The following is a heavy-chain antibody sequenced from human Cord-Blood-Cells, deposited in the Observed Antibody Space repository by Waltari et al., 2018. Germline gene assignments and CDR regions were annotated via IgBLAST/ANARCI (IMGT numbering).Heavy chain of an antibody. Sequence: QVQLVQSGAEVKKPGASVKVSCKVSGYTLTELSIPWLRQAPGKGLEWMGGFDPEDGETIYAQKFQGRVTMTEDTSTDTAYMELSSLRSEDTAVYYCATGAVRWRWFDPWGQGTLVTVSS. CDR3: ATGAVRWRWFDP. J-gene: IGHJ5*02. D-gene: IGHD3-10*01. CDR2: FDPEDGET. V-gene: IGHV1-24*01. CDR1: GYTLTELS.